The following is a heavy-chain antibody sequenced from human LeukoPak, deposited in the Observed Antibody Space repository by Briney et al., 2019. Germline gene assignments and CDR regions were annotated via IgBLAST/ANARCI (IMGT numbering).Heavy chain of an antibody. Sequence: SVKVSCKASGGTFSNYAISWVRQAPGQGLEWMGGIIPIFGTANYAQKFQGRVTITADESTSTAYMELSSLRSEDTAVYYCAREIVGEQQLLFDYWGQGTLVTVSS. V-gene: IGHV1-69*13. CDR3: AREIVGEQQLLFDY. CDR1: GGTFSNYA. D-gene: IGHD6-13*01. J-gene: IGHJ4*02. CDR2: IIPIFGTA.